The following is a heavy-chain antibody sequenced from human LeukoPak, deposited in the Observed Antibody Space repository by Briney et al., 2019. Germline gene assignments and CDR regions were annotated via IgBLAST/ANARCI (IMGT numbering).Heavy chain of an antibody. Sequence: GDLVKVSCKPSGYTFTSYVISWVRQAPGRGRAWMGWISAYNGNTNYAQKLQGRVTMTTDTSTSTAYMELRSLRSDDTAVYYCARGLAGIDAFDIWGQGTMVTVSS. V-gene: IGHV1-18*01. D-gene: IGHD6-13*01. J-gene: IGHJ3*02. CDR3: ARGLAGIDAFDI. CDR2: ISAYNGNT. CDR1: GYTFTSYV.